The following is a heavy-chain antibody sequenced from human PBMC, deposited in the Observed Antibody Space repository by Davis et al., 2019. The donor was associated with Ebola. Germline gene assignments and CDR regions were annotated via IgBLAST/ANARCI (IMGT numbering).Heavy chain of an antibody. V-gene: IGHV5-51*01. CDR1: GYSFTSFW. CDR3: ARRGGSYIRQGFFFDS. J-gene: IGHJ4*02. CDR2: IYSGDSDT. Sequence: GESLKISCQGSGYSFTSFWIGWVRQLPGKGLEWMGIIYSGDSDTRISPSFQGHVTISADRSIDTAYMRLNSLKASDTGMYYCARRGGSYIRQGFFFDSWGQGTLVTVSA. D-gene: IGHD1-26*01.